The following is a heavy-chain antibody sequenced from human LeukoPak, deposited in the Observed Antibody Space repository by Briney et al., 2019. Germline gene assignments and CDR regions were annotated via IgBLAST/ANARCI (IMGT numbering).Heavy chain of an antibody. CDR1: GFTFSSYE. CDR3: AREHESSGLF. Sequence: GGSLRLSCAASGFTFSSYEMNWVRQAPGKGLEWVSYISSSGTTIYYADSVKGRFTISRDNAKNSLYLQMNSLRAEDTAVYYCAREHESSGLFWGQGTLVTASS. CDR2: ISSSGTTI. J-gene: IGHJ4*02. V-gene: IGHV3-48*03. D-gene: IGHD6-19*01.